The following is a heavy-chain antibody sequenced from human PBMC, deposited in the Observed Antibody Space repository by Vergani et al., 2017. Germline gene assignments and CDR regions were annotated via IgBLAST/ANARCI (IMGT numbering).Heavy chain of an antibody. V-gene: IGHV4-59*13. Sequence: QLQLQESGPGLVKPSETLSLSCRVSGDSFNTYYWSWIRQSPGKGLEWSGYIYSTGSTNYNPSLNSRVTMSVDTSKNQFSLKLRSVTAADTAVYFCARVMYRDEASTGYRLEGMDIWGQGTTVTISS. CDR1: GDSFNTYY. J-gene: IGHJ6*02. CDR2: IYSTGST. D-gene: IGHD3-9*01. CDR3: ARVMYRDEASTGYRLEGMDI.